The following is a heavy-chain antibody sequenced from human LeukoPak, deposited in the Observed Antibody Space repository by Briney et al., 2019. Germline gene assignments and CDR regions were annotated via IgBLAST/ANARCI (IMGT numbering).Heavy chain of an antibody. V-gene: IGHV3-23*01. CDR3: AKTGVPFYDILTGYRGDFDY. J-gene: IGHJ4*02. D-gene: IGHD3-9*01. CDR2: ISGSGGST. Sequence: PGGSLRLSCAASGFTFNNYAMSWVRLAPGKGLEWVSAISGSGGSTYYADSVKARFTISRDNSKNTLYLQMNTLRVEDTAVYYCAKTGVPFYDILTGYRGDFDYWGQGTLIAVSS. CDR1: GFTFNNYA.